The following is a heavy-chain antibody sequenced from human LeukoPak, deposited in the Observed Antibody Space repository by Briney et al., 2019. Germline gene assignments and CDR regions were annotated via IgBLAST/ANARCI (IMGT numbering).Heavy chain of an antibody. CDR3: YYADYGDY. V-gene: IGHV3-23*01. CDR2: ISGSGGST. D-gene: IGHD1-26*01. CDR1: GFTLSIYA. Sequence: GGSLRLSCAPSGFTLSIYATSWVRHAPGKRLGWVSAISGSGGSTNYADSVKGRFTVSRDNSKNTLYLQMKSLRAEDTAVYSCYYADYGDYWGQGTLVTVSA. J-gene: IGHJ4*02.